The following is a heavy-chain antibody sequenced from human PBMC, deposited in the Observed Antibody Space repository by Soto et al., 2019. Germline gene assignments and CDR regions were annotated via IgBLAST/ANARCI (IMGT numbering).Heavy chain of an antibody. V-gene: IGHV3-23*01. D-gene: IGHD6-13*01. Sequence: GLSLRLSCAASGFTFSSYSMSWVLQAPGKGLEWVSHITASRGATYYADSVKGLFTISRDNSKNTLYLQMNSLRAEDTAVYSCARTLRQLGGYYGMDVWGQGTTVTVSS. J-gene: IGHJ6*02. CDR2: ITASRGAT. CDR1: GFTFSSYS. CDR3: ARTLRQLGGYYGMDV.